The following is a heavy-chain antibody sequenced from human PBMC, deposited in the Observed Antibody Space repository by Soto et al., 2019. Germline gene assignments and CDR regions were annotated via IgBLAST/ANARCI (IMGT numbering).Heavy chain of an antibody. CDR1: GFTFSSYG. D-gene: IGHD2-2*02. V-gene: IGHV3-30*18. CDR3: AKDQVVVPAAIFREVFTGYYFDY. Sequence: QVQLVEAGGGVVQPGRSLRLSCAASGFTFSSYGMHWVRQAPGKGLEWVAVISYDGSNKYYADSVKGRMTISRENSKNTLYMQMNSLRAEDTAVYYCAKDQVVVPAAIFREVFTGYYFDYWGQGTLVTVSS. J-gene: IGHJ4*02. CDR2: ISYDGSNK.